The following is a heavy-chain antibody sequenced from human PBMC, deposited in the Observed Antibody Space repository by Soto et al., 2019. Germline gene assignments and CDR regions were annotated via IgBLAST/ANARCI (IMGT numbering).Heavy chain of an antibody. CDR3: ASAAVTGTAGLDF. CDR2: INPNSGGT. Sequence: ASVKVSCKASGYTFSGFYIHWVRQAPGQGLEWMGWINPNSGGTKSAEKFQGRVTMTRDTSISTAYMELSRLTSDDTAVYYCASAAVTGTAGLDFWGQGTQVTVYS. CDR1: GYTFSGFY. J-gene: IGHJ4*02. D-gene: IGHD6-19*01. V-gene: IGHV1-2*02.